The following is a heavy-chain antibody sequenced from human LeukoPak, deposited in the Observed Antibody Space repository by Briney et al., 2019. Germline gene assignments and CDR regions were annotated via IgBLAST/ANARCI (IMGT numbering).Heavy chain of an antibody. Sequence: GGSLRLSCAASGFTFSSYAMSWVRQAPGKGLEWVSAISGSGGSTYYADSVEGRFTVSRDNSKNTLDLQMNGLRAEDTALYYCARGRGYSENYFEYWGQGTLVTVSS. D-gene: IGHD5-18*01. CDR1: GFTFSSYA. V-gene: IGHV3-23*01. CDR3: ARGRGYSENYFEY. CDR2: ISGSGGST. J-gene: IGHJ4*02.